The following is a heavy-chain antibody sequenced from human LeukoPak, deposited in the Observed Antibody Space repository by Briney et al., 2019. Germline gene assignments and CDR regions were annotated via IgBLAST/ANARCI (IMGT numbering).Heavy chain of an antibody. CDR2: IYYSGTT. CDR1: GGSISSNIYY. Sequence: SETLSPTCTVSGGSISSNIYYWGWLRQPPGKGLEWIGSIYYSGTTYYNPSLTSRVTISVDTSKNQFSLNLLSVTAADTAVYYCARQFITGTARGNFDYWGQGTLVTVSS. J-gene: IGHJ4*02. D-gene: IGHD1-7*01. CDR3: ARQFITGTARGNFDY. V-gene: IGHV4-39*01.